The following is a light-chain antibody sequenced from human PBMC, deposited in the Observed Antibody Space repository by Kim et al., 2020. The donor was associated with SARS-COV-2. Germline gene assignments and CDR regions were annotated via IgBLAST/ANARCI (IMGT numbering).Light chain of an antibody. J-gene: IGLJ3*02. CDR1: SSDLGGYGY. Sequence: QSALTQPASVSGSPGQSITISCTGTSSDLGGYGYVSWYQQHPGKAPKLIIYDISKRPSGFSNRFSASKSGNTASLTISGLQAEDEADYYCSSYTTYTTWVFGGGTKL. V-gene: IGLV2-14*01. CDR3: SSYTTYTTWV. CDR2: DIS.